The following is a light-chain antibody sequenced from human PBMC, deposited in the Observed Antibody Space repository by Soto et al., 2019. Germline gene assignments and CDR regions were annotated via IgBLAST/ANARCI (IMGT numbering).Light chain of an antibody. V-gene: IGLV3-1*01. J-gene: IGLJ1*01. Sequence: SYELTQPPSVSVSPGQTASITCSGDKLGDKYACWYQQKPGQSPVLVIYQDSKRPSGIPERFSGSNSGNTATLTISGTQAMDEADYYCQAWDSSTFYVFGTGTKLT. CDR3: QAWDSSTFYV. CDR1: KLGDKY. CDR2: QDS.